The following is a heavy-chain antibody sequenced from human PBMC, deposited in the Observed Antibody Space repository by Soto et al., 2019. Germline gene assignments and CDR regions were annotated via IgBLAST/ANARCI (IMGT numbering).Heavy chain of an antibody. CDR1: GYSFTSYW. CDR3: PRRSGSYYHYYYYGMDV. D-gene: IGHD1-26*01. J-gene: IGHJ6*02. Sequence: GESLKISCXGSGYSFTSYWISWVRQMPGKGLEWMGRIDPSDSYTNYSPSFQGHVTISADKSISTAYPQWSSLKASDTAMYYCPRRSGSYYHYYYYGMDVWGQGTTVTVSS. CDR2: IDPSDSYT. V-gene: IGHV5-10-1*01.